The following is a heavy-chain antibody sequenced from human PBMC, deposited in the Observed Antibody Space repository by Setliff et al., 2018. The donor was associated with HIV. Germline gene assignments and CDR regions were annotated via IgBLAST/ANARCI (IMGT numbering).Heavy chain of an antibody. CDR3: ARPSFGIGGGANFDS. CDR1: GASTSDNIYY. D-gene: IGHD3-3*01. V-gene: IGHV4-39*02. J-gene: IGHJ4*02. CDR2: AHYSGAI. Sequence: PSETLSLTCSVPGASTSDNIYYWGWIRHSPGKGLEWIASAHYSGAIFYNPSLKSRVTMSVDTSGSRFSLKLTSVTAADTAVYYCARPSFGIGGGANFDSWGRGTLVTAPQ.